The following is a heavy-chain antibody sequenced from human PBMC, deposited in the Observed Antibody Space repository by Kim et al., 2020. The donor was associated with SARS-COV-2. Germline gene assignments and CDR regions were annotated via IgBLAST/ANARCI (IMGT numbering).Heavy chain of an antibody. CDR2: IYYSGST. CDR1: GGSISSSSYY. D-gene: IGHD3-10*01. J-gene: IGHJ6*01. V-gene: IGHV4-39*01. CDR3: ARQMSSGSYYQQNYYYG. Sequence: SETLSLTCTVSGGSISSSSYYWGWIRQPPGKGLEWIGSIYYSGSTYYNPSLKSRVTISVDTSKNQFSLKLSSVTAADTAVYYCARQMSSGSYYQQNYYYG.